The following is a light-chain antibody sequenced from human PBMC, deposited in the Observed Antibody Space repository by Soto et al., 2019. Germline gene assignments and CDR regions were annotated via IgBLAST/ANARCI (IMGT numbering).Light chain of an antibody. CDR3: QRANRLPFT. CDR2: AAS. Sequence: DIQMTQSPSSVYASVGDAVTITCRANQIIGSWLAWYQQKPGKAPNLLIYAASSLQSGVPSSFSGSGSGTEFTLTITSLQAEDSATHYFQRANRLPFTFGPGTKVDI. V-gene: IGKV1-12*02. J-gene: IGKJ3*01. CDR1: QIIGSW.